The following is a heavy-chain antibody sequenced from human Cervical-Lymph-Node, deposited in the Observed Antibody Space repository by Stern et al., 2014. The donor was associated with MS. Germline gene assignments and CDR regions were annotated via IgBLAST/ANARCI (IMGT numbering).Heavy chain of an antibody. Sequence: QVQLVESGPGLVKPSQTLSLTCTVSGGSISSSGYYWSWIRQPADKGLEWIGRIHDSGSTYYNPSLKSRVPISMDTAQTPFPLQLTSVTAADTAVYYCATTRWDLFTWNWFDPWGQGTLVTVSS. D-gene: IGHD1-26*01. CDR2: IHDSGST. J-gene: IGHJ5*02. CDR1: GGSISSSGYY. CDR3: ATTRWDLFTWNWFDP. V-gene: IGHV4-61*02.